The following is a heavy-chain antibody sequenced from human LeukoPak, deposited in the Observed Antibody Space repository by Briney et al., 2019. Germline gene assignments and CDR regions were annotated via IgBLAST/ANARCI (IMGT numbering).Heavy chain of an antibody. CDR3: ARDPPLYSSGFLDY. Sequence: PGGSLRLSCAASGFTFSTYWMSWVRQAPGKGLEWVANIKRDGSEKFQVDSVKGRFTISRDNAKNSLYLEMNSLRAEDTAVYYCARDPPLYSSGFLDYWGQGTLVTVSS. CDR2: IKRDGSEK. J-gene: IGHJ4*02. V-gene: IGHV3-7*01. D-gene: IGHD6-19*01. CDR1: GFTFSTYW.